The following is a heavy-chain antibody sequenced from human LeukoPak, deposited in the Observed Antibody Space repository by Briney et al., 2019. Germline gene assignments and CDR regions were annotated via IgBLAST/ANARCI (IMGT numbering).Heavy chain of an antibody. CDR3: AKGRPHYYDSSGYYYFDY. J-gene: IGHJ4*02. CDR1: GFTFSSYA. V-gene: IGHV3-23*01. CDR2: ISGSGGST. D-gene: IGHD3-22*01. Sequence: GGSLRLSCAASGFTFSSYAMSWVRQAPGKGLEWDSAISGSGGSTYYADSVKGRFTISRDNSKNTLYLQMNSLRAEDTAVYYCAKGRPHYYDSSGYYYFDYWGQGTLVTVSS.